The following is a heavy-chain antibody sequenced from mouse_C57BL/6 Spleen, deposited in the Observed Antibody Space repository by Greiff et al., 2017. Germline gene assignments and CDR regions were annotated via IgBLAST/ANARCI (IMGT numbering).Heavy chain of an antibody. J-gene: IGHJ2*01. CDR2: IDPETGST. CDR1: GYTFTDYE. D-gene: IGHD2-4*01. Sequence: VQLQQSGAELVRPGASVTLSCKASGYTFTDYEMHWVKQTPVHGLEWIGAIDPETGSTTYNQKFKGKAILTADKSSSTAYMELRSLTSEDSAVYYCARGLRGGFYFDYWGQGTTLTVSS. CDR3: ARGLRGGFYFDY. V-gene: IGHV1-15*01.